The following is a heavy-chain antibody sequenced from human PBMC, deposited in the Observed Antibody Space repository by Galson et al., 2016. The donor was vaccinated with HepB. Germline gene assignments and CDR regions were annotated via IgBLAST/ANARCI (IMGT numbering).Heavy chain of an antibody. CDR3: AREDYSSGWPLNWYFNL. CDR1: GDSVSSNSAA. J-gene: IGHJ2*01. V-gene: IGHV6-1*01. D-gene: IGHD6-19*01. Sequence: CAISGDSVSSNSAAWNWIRQSLSRGLEWLGRTYCRSKWYNDYAVSVKSRITINPDTSKNQFSLQLNSVTPEDTAVYYCAREDYSSGWPLNWYFNLWGRGTLVSVSS. CDR2: TYCRSKWYN.